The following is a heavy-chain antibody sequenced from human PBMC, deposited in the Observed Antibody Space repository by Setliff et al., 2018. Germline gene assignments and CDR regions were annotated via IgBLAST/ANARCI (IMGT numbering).Heavy chain of an antibody. V-gene: IGHV4-4*09. CDR2: ISSSGTP. J-gene: IGHJ4*02. Sequence: KPSETLSLTCTVSGDSMTVYYWTWVRQSPGKGLEWIGYISSSGTPNYNPSLKSRVTILIDKSKNQFSLTLTSVTAADTAFYYCARARSLDFDFWGPGTLVTVS. CDR1: GDSMTVYY. CDR3: ARARSLDFDF.